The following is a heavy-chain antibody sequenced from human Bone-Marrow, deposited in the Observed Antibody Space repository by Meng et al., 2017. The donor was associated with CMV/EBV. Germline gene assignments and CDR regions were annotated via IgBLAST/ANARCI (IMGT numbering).Heavy chain of an antibody. V-gene: IGHV4-4*02. CDR3: ARVNVLRFLEWHYFDY. Sequence: GGSISSSDWWNWGRQPPGKGLEWVGEIYHSGSTNYNPSLKSRVTISVDKSKNQFSLKLNSVTAADTAVYYCARVNVLRFLEWHYFDYWGQGTLVTVSS. CDR2: IYHSGST. J-gene: IGHJ4*02. CDR1: GGSISSSDW. D-gene: IGHD3-3*01.